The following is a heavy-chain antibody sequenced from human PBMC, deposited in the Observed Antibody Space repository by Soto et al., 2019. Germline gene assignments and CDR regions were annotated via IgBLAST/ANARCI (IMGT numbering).Heavy chain of an antibody. CDR2: IIPIFGTA. D-gene: IGHD1-20*01. V-gene: IGHV1-69*05. CDR3: ARRNWKSLDY. J-gene: IGHJ4*02. Sequence: RQAPGQGLEWMGGIIPIFGTANYAQKFQGRVTITRDTSASTAYMELSSLRSEDTAVYYCARRNWKSLDYWGQGTLVTVS.